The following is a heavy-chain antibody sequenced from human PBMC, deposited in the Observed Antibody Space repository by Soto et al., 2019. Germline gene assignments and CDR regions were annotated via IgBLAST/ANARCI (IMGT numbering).Heavy chain of an antibody. CDR3: ARHKGTVTSLGPRNEVVDI. D-gene: IGHD4-17*01. Sequence: PSETLSLTCTVSGGSISSYYWSWIRQPPVKGLEWIGYIYYSGSTNYNPSLKSRVTISVDTSKNQFSLKLSSVTAADTAVYYCARHKGTVTSLGPRNEVVDIWGQGTMVTVSS. J-gene: IGHJ3*02. CDR1: GGSISSYY. V-gene: IGHV4-59*08. CDR2: IYYSGST.